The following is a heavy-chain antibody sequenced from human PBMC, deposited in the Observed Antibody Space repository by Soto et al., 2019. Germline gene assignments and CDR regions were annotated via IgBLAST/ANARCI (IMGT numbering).Heavy chain of an antibody. CDR1: GFTSSDHY. CDR2: IRNKVNSYTT. CDR3: ARHIPYHGKDV. D-gene: IGHD2-21*01. V-gene: IGHV3-72*01. Sequence: EVQLVESGGGLVQPGGSLRLSCAASGFTSSDHYMDWVRQATGKGLEWVGRIRNKVNSYTTEYAASVKGRFTVSRDDSKNSVYLQMNSLKTEDTAVYCCARHIPYHGKDVWGQGTAVTVSS. J-gene: IGHJ6*02.